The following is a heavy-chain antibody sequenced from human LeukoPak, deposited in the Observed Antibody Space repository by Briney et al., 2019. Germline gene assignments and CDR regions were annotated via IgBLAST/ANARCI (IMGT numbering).Heavy chain of an antibody. CDR2: INPNSGGT. D-gene: IGHD2-21*01. CDR1: GYTFTGYY. J-gene: IGHJ1*01. V-gene: IGHV1-2*02. Sequence: ASVKVSCKASGYTFTGYYMHWVRQAPGQGLEWMGWINPNSGGTNYAQKFQGRVTMTRDTSISTAYMELSRLRSDDTAVYYCARGGWPDCGGDCYSYFQHWGQGTLVTVSS. CDR3: ARGGWPDCGGDCYSYFQH.